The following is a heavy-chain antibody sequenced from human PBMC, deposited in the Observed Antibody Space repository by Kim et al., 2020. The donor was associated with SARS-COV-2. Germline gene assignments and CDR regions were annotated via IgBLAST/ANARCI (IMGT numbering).Heavy chain of an antibody. CDR3: ARISHWMGGSSYFDY. D-gene: IGHD1-26*01. V-gene: IGHV1-69*01. Sequence: QKFQGRVTITADETTSTAYMELSSLRSEDTAVYCCARISHWMGGSSYFDYWGQGALVTVSS. J-gene: IGHJ4*02.